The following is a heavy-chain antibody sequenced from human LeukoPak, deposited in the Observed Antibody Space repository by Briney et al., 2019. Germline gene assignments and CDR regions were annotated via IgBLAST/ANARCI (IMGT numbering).Heavy chain of an antibody. D-gene: IGHD6-13*01. V-gene: IGHV3-11*01. CDR1: GFTFSSYA. CDR2: ISSSGSTI. J-gene: IGHJ4*02. CDR3: ARNRAGYSSSLNY. Sequence: GGSLRLSCAASGFTFSSYAMSWIRQAPGKGLEWVSYISSSGSTIYYADSVKGRFTISRDNAKNSLYLQMNSLRAEDTAVYYCARNRAGYSSSLNYWGQGTLVTVSS.